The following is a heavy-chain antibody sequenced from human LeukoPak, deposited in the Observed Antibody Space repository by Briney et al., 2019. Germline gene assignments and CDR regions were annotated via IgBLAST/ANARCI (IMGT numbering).Heavy chain of an antibody. CDR1: GFTFDDYG. D-gene: IGHD6-19*01. CDR3: GRDLSGWYGPDY. Sequence: AGSLRLSCAASGFTFDDYGMSWVRQAPGKGLEWVAGINWNGGNTGYSDSVKGRFTISRDNAKNPLYLQMDSLRAEDTALYYCGRDLSGWYGPDYWGQGTLVTVSS. V-gene: IGHV3-20*04. J-gene: IGHJ4*02. CDR2: INWNGGNT.